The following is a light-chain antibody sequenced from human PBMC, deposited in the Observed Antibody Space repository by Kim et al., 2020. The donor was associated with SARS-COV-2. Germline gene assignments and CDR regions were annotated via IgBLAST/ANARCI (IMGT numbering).Light chain of an antibody. Sequence: QSVLTQPPSVSAAPGQKVTISCSGSNSNIGNNYVSWYQQFPGTAPKLFIYDNNKRPSGIPDRFSGSKSGTSATLGITGLQTGDEADYYCGTWDSSLSAWVFGGGTKVTVL. V-gene: IGLV1-51*01. J-gene: IGLJ3*02. CDR3: GTWDSSLSAWV. CDR1: NSNIGNNY. CDR2: DNN.